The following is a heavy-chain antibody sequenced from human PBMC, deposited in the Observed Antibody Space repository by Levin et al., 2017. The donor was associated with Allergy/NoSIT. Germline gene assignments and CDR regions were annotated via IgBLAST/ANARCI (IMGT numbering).Heavy chain of an antibody. CDR3: ARDDSGYFDY. CDR1: GASISSAGYS. J-gene: IGHJ4*02. D-gene: IGHD1-26*01. V-gene: IGHV4-30-2*01. CDR2: IYHSGST. Sequence: ASETLSLTCAVSGASISSAGYSWSWIRQPPGKGLEWIGCIYHSGSTYFNPSLRSRVTISVHSSRNQFSLKLSSVTAADTAVYFCARDDSGYFDYWGQGTLVTVSS.